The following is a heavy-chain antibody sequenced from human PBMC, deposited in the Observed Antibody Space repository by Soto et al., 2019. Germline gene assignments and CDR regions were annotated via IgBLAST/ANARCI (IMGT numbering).Heavy chain of an antibody. J-gene: IGHJ4*02. D-gene: IGHD3-10*01. V-gene: IGHV4-34*01. CDR3: ARGAAVPPKGNYFDY. CDR1: GGSFSGYY. CDR2: INHSGST. Sequence: QVQLQQWGAGLLKPSETLSLTCAVYGGSFSGYYWSWIRQPPGKGLEWIGEINHSGSTNYNPSLKSRVTISVDTSKNQFSLKLSSVTAADTAVYYCARGAAVPPKGNYFDYWGQGTLVTVSS.